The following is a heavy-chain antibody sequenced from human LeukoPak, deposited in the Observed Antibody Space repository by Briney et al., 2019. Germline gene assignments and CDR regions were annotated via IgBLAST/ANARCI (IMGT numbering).Heavy chain of an antibody. CDR1: GGTFSSYA. V-gene: IGHV1-69*06. D-gene: IGHD5-24*01. J-gene: IGHJ4*02. CDR3: ARVEDRDGYNLDY. Sequence: GSSVKVSFKASGGTFSSYAISWVRQAPGQGLEWMGGIIPIFGTANYAQKFQGRVTITADKSTSTAYRELSSLRSEDTAVYYCARVEDRDGYNLDYWGQGTLVTVSS. CDR2: IIPIFGTA.